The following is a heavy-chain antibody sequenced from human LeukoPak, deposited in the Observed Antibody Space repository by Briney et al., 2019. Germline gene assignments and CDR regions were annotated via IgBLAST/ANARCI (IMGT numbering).Heavy chain of an antibody. CDR3: ATVSGGYDLDY. V-gene: IGHV4-59*01. Sequence: CIAYIYYSPTTPYHPSLQSPLTISVDTSKNQFSLQLSSVTAPDTAVYYCATVSGGYDLDYWGPGTLVTVSS. CDR2: IYYSPTT. J-gene: IGHJ4*02. D-gene: IGHD5-12*01.